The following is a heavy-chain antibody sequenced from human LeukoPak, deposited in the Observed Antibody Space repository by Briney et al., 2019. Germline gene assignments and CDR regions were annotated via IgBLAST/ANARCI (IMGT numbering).Heavy chain of an antibody. D-gene: IGHD3-22*01. Sequence: PETLSLTCAVYGGSFSGYYWSWIRQPPGKGLEWIGEINHSGSTNYNPSLKSRVTISVDTSKNQFSLKLSSVTAADTAVYYCARDHPTQDYYDSSGYYGYWGQGTLVTVSS. V-gene: IGHV4-34*01. CDR1: GGSFSGYY. CDR3: ARDHPTQDYYDSSGYYGY. CDR2: INHSGST. J-gene: IGHJ4*02.